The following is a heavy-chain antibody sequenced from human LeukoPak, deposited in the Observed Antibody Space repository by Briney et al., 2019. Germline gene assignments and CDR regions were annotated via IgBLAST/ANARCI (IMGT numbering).Heavy chain of an antibody. J-gene: IGHJ4*02. CDR1: GFTFSSYG. Sequence: GRSLRLSCAASGFTFSSYGMHWVRQAPGKGLEWVAVISYDGSNKYYADSVKGRFTISRDNSKNTLYLQMNSLRAEDTAVYYCARDYCSSISCYTGYFDYWGQGTLVTVSS. CDR3: ARDYCSSISCYTGYFDY. V-gene: IGHV3-30*03. CDR2: ISYDGSNK. D-gene: IGHD2-2*02.